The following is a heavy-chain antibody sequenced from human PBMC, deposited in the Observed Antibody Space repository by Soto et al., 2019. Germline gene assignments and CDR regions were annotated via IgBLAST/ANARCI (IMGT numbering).Heavy chain of an antibody. Sequence: SLKISCKGSGYSFTSYWIGWVRQMPGKGLEWVGIIYPGDSDTRYSPSFQGQVTISADKSISTAYLQWNSLKASDTAIYYCARTAAAGKYYYGVDVWGQGTTVTVSS. CDR3: ARTAAAGKYYYGVDV. D-gene: IGHD6-13*01. CDR1: GYSFTSYW. V-gene: IGHV5-51*01. CDR2: IYPGDSDT. J-gene: IGHJ6*02.